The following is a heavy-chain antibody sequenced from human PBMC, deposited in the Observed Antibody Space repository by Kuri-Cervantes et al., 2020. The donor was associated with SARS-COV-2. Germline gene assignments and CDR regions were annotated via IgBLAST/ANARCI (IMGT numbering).Heavy chain of an antibody. CDR3: ASDGVSGSLSLDF. CDR2: IMPALGMP. CDR1: GYTFTSYA. D-gene: IGHD6-19*01. V-gene: IGHV1-69*10. Sequence: SVKVSCKASGYTFTSYAMHWVRQGPGQGLEWMGGIMPALGMPNYAQKFRGRVTLTADTSTTTAYLELSGLKTEDTALYYCASDGVSGSLSLDFWGQGTLVTVSS. J-gene: IGHJ4*02.